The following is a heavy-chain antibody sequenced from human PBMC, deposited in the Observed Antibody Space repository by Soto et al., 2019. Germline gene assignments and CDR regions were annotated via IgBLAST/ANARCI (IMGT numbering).Heavy chain of an antibody. J-gene: IGHJ6*02. Sequence: SETLSLTCTVSGGSISRYYWIWIRQPAGKGLEWIGRIYWSGGTNYNPSLKSRVTMSLDSSKKQFYLKMNSVTAADTAVYYCARGSAAGVDYGMDVWGQGTTVTVSS. CDR3: ARGSAAGVDYGMDV. D-gene: IGHD6-13*01. V-gene: IGHV4-4*07. CDR1: GGSISRYY. CDR2: IYWSGGT.